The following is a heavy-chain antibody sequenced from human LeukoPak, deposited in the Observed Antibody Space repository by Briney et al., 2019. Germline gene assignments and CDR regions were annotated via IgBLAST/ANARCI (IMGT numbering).Heavy chain of an antibody. J-gene: IGHJ4*02. D-gene: IGHD2-2*01. Sequence: SETLSLTCTVSGGPISSSSDYWGWIRQPPGKGLEWIASMYYSGNTYYNPSLKSRVTISVDTSKNQFSLKLSSVTAADTAVYYCARYCTSTTCILRGFDYWGQGTLVTVFS. CDR3: ARYCTSTTCILRGFDY. CDR2: MYYSGNT. CDR1: GGPISSSSDY. V-gene: IGHV4-39*07.